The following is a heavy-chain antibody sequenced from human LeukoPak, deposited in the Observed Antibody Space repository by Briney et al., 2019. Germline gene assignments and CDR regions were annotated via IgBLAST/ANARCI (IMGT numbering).Heavy chain of an antibody. CDR1: GGSFSGYY. Sequence: SETLSLTCAVYGGSFSGYYWSWIRQPPGKGLEWIGEINHSGSTNYNPSLKSRVTISVDTSKNQFSLKLSSVTAADTAVYYCARGDDRLYSWFDPWGQGTLVTVSS. CDR2: INHSGST. J-gene: IGHJ5*02. CDR3: ARGDDRLYSWFDP. V-gene: IGHV4-34*01. D-gene: IGHD3-22*01.